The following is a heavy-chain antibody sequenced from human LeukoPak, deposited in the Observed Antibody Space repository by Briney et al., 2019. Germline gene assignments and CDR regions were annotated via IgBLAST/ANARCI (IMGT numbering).Heavy chain of an antibody. CDR1: GFTVSSNY. CDR3: AKVPYSDYGSGRPPFMDV. J-gene: IGHJ6*02. V-gene: IGHV3-53*01. Sequence: SGGSLRLSCAASGFTVSSNYMSWVRQAPGKGLEWVSVIYSGGSTYYADSVKGRFTISRDNSENTLYLQMNNLRAEDTAIHYCAKVPYSDYGSGRPPFMDVWGQGTTVAVSS. D-gene: IGHD3-10*01. CDR2: IYSGGST.